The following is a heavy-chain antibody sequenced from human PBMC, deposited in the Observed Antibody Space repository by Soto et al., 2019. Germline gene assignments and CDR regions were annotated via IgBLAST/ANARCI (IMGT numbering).Heavy chain of an antibody. Sequence: QVQLVESGGGVVQPGRSLRLSCAASGFTFSSYGMHWVRQAPGKGLEWVAVIWYDGSNKYYADSVKGRFTISRDNSKNTLYLQMNSLRAEDTAVYYCARDTVKGGIRTFDPWGQGTLVTVSS. J-gene: IGHJ5*02. CDR3: ARDTVKGGIRTFDP. V-gene: IGHV3-33*01. CDR1: GFTFSSYG. D-gene: IGHD4-17*01. CDR2: IWYDGSNK.